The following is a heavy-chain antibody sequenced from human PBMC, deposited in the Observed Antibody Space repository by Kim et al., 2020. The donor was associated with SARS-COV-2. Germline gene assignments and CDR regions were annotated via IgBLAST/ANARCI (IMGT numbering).Heavy chain of an antibody. CDR1: GYTFTSYA. V-gene: IGHV1-3*01. Sequence: ASVKVSCKASGYTFTSYAMHWVRQAPGQGLEWMGWINAGNGNTKYSQKFQGRVTITRDTSASTVYMELSSLRSEDTAVYYCARSCPLSGSTTFDPWGQGTLVTVSS. CDR3: ARSCPLSGSTTFDP. J-gene: IGHJ5*02. D-gene: IGHD1-26*01. CDR2: INAGNGNT.